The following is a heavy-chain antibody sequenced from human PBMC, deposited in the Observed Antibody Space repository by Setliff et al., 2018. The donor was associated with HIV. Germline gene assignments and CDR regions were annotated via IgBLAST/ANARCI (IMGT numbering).Heavy chain of an antibody. CDR2: LIPIFGTA. CDR1: GGTFSSYA. D-gene: IGHD5-12*01. Sequence: SVKVSCKASGGTFSSYAISWVRQAPGQGLEWMGGLIPIFGTANYAQTFQGRVTITAAKSTSTAYMELSSLRSEDTAVYYCATKAHSGYDQAFDIWGQGTMVTVSS. V-gene: IGHV1-69*06. CDR3: ATKAHSGYDQAFDI. J-gene: IGHJ3*02.